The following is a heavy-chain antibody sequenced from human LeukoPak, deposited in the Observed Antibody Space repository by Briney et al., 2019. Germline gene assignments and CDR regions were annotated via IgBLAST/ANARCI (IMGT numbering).Heavy chain of an antibody. J-gene: IGHJ5*02. Sequence: SDPVSLLCSVWGYFICSGYYWGWIGQSPGNWREWKGSIYRSGSTYYNPSLKSRGTISVVTSKNQFSLKLSSVTAADTAVYYCASEGSENWFVPWGQGTLVTVSS. V-gene: IGHV4-38-2*02. CDR1: GYFICSGYY. CDR3: ASEGSENWFVP. CDR2: IYRSGST.